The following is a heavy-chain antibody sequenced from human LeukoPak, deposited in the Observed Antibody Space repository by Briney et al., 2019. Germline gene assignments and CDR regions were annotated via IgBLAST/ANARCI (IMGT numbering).Heavy chain of an antibody. J-gene: IGHJ4*02. D-gene: IGHD1-1*01. CDR2: IYYTGGT. V-gene: IGHV4-59*08. CDR1: GGSISPFY. CDR3: ARHRWDGTFNFDY. Sequence: TSETLSLTCTVSGGSISPFYWNWIRQPPGKGLEWIGYIYYTGGTSYSPSLNSRATISVDTSKNQISLKLNSVTAADTAVYYCARHRWDGTFNFDYWGQGTLVPVSS.